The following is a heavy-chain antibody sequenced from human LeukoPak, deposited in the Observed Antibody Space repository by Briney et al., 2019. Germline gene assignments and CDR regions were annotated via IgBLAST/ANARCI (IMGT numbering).Heavy chain of an antibody. CDR2: IYTSGST. V-gene: IGHV4-61*02. CDR3: ARESLLGYDILTGYYRTHFDY. D-gene: IGHD3-9*01. Sequence: PSETLSLTCTVSGGSISSGSYYWSWIRQPAGKGLEWIGRIYTSGSTNYNPSLKSRVTISVDTSKNQFSLKLSSVTAADTAVYYCARESLLGYDILTGYYRTHFDYWGQGTLVTVSS. J-gene: IGHJ4*02. CDR1: GGSISSGSYY.